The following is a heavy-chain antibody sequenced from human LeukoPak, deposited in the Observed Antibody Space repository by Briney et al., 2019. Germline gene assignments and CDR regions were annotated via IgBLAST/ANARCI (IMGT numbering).Heavy chain of an antibody. V-gene: IGHV1-69*13. CDR2: IIPIFGTA. CDR3: ASGTTVTPYYFDY. D-gene: IGHD4-17*01. CDR1: VGTFSIYA. J-gene: IGHJ4*02. Sequence: GASVNVSCKASVGTFSIYAISWVRQAPGQGLEWMGGIIPIFGTANYAQKFQGRVTITADESTSTAYMELSSLRSEDTAVYYCASGTTVTPYYFDYWGQGTLVTVSS.